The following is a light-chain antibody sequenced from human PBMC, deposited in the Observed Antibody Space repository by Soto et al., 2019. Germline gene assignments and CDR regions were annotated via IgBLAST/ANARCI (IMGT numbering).Light chain of an antibody. CDR1: QSVNSKY. Sequence: EIVLTQSPGTLSLSPGERATLSCRASQSVNSKYFAWYQQKPGQAPRLLIYGASTRATGTPDRFSGSESGTDFTLTISRLEPEDFAVYYCQQYDRSLWTFGQGTKVDI. CDR3: QQYDRSLWT. CDR2: GAS. V-gene: IGKV3-20*01. J-gene: IGKJ1*01.